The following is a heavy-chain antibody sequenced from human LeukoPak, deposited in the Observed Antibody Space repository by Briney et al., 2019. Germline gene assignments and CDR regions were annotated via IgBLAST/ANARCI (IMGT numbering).Heavy chain of an antibody. J-gene: IGHJ4*02. CDR2: LYASGST. CDR1: GGSISSYS. Sequence: SETLSLTCTVSGGSISSYSWSWIRQPAGKGLEWIGRLYASGSTNYNPSLKSRVTMSVDTSKDQFSLKLSSVTAADTAVYYCVDFDFDYWGQGTLVTVSS. CDR3: VDFDFDY. V-gene: IGHV4-4*07.